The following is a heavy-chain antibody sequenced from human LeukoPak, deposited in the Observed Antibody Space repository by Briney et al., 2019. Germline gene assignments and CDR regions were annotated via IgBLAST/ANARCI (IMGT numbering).Heavy chain of an antibody. V-gene: IGHV3-21*01. CDR2: ITSSSNYI. D-gene: IGHD1-26*01. CDR1: GYKLTYNW. J-gene: IGHJ3*02. Sequence: GESLKISCKISGYKLTYNWIGWVRQVPGKGLEWVSSITSSSNYIYYADSLKGRFTISRDNAKNSLYLQMNSLRAEDTAVYYCARDSRPYSGSYTGAFDIWGQGTMVTVSS. CDR3: ARDSRPYSGSYTGAFDI.